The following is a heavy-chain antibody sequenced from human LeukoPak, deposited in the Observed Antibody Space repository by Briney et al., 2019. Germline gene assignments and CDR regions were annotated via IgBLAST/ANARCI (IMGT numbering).Heavy chain of an antibody. CDR2: IYHSGST. CDR3: ARVGEMVRGVIIFGGYYGMDV. D-gene: IGHD3-10*01. J-gene: IGHJ6*02. Sequence: PSETLSLTCAVSGGSISSGGYSWSWIRQPPGKGLEWIGYIYHSGSTYYNPSLKSRVTISVDTSKNQFSLKLSSVTAADTAVYYCARVGEMVRGVIIFGGYYGMDVWGQGTTVTVSS. CDR1: GGSISSGGYS. V-gene: IGHV4-30-2*01.